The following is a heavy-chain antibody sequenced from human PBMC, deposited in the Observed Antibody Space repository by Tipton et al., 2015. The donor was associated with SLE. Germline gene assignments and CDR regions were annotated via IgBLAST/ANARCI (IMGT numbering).Heavy chain of an antibody. D-gene: IGHD6-13*01. V-gene: IGHV3-66*02. Sequence: SLRLSCAASGFTVSSNYMSWVRQAPGKGLEWVSVIYSGGSTYYADSVKSRFTISRDNSKNTLYLQKNSLRAEDTAVYYCARDRGRSWFFFDYWGQGTLVTVSP. CDR1: GFTVSSNY. CDR2: IYSGGST. J-gene: IGHJ4*02. CDR3: ARDRGRSWFFFDY.